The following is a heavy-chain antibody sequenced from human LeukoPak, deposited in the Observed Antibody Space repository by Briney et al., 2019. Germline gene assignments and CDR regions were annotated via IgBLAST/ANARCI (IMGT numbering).Heavy chain of an antibody. Sequence: PSQTLSLTCTVSGGSVTSGGHYWTWIRQHPGKGLEWIGYIYYRDSTYYNPSLQSRVTISVDTSKNQFSLKLSSVTAADTAVYYCARQIVGAKYNWFDPWGQGTLVTVSS. CDR1: GGSVTSGGHY. J-gene: IGHJ5*02. CDR2: IYYRDST. CDR3: ARQIVGAKYNWFDP. V-gene: IGHV4-31*03. D-gene: IGHD1-26*01.